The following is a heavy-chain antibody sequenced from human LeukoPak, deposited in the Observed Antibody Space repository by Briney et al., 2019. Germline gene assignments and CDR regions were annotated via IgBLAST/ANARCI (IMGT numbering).Heavy chain of an antibody. J-gene: IGHJ5*02. Sequence: SVKVSCKASGGTFSSYAISWVRQAPGQGLEWMGGIIPIFGTANYAQKFQGRVTITADESTSTAYMELSSLRSEDTAVYYCATSGNVATISGGWFDPLGQGTLVTVSS. CDR1: GGTFSSYA. CDR2: IIPIFGTA. V-gene: IGHV1-69*13. D-gene: IGHD5-12*01. CDR3: ATSGNVATISGGWFDP.